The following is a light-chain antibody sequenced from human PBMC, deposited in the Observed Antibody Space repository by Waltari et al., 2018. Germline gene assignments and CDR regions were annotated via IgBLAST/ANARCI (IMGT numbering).Light chain of an antibody. V-gene: IGLV3-21*04. CDR1: NIETKS. Sequence: YVLTQPPSVSVAPGKTATLTCGGENIETKSVNWYQQKPGQAPGLVLFYDTDRPPGFPVRFSGSNSGNTATLTISWVEAGDEADYHCQVWDDTTNSGVFGGGTRLTVL. J-gene: IGLJ3*02. CDR3: QVWDDTTNSGV. CDR2: YDT.